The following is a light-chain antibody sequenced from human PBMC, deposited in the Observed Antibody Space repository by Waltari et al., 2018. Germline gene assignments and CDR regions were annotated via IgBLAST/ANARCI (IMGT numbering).Light chain of an antibody. Sequence: EIVMTQSLDSLAVSMGERATLNCKSSQSVLYSSNNKNYLAWYQQKPGQPPKLLIYWASTRESGVPDRFSGSGSGTDFTLTISSLQAEDVAVYYCQQYYSTRTFGQGTKVEIK. J-gene: IGKJ1*01. CDR3: QQYYSTRT. CDR2: WAS. V-gene: IGKV4-1*01. CDR1: QSVLYSSNNKNY.